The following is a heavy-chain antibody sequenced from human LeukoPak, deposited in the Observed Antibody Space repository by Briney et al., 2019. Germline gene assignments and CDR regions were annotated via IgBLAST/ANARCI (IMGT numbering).Heavy chain of an antibody. CDR2: ISYDGSHK. D-gene: IGHD3-10*01. V-gene: IGHV3-30*18. CDR3: AKDLDYYGSGTDSLVI. Sequence: GGSLSLSCAASGFTSSSYCMHWVRQAPGKGLEWVAVISYDGSHKYYADSLKGRFTISRDTSKNTLYLQMNSLRAEDTAVYYCAKDLDYYGSGTDSLVIRGRGTMVTVSS. CDR1: GFTSSSYC. J-gene: IGHJ3*02.